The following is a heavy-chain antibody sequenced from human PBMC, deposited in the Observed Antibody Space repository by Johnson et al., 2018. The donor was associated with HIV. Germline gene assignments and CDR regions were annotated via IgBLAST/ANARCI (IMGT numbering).Heavy chain of an antibody. CDR3: TRERDPERGSQQSGVYAFYI. CDR1: GFTFSSYA. D-gene: IGHD3-10*01. CDR2: MSFDGSNK. J-gene: IGHJ3*02. V-gene: IGHV3-30*04. Sequence: VQLVESGGGVVQPGRSLRLSCAASGFTFSSYAMHWVRQAPGKGLEWVSLMSFDGSNKDYADSVKDRFPISRDNSKNTLFLQTNSLTAGDTAVYYCTRERDPERGSQQSGVYAFYIWGQGTMVTVSS.